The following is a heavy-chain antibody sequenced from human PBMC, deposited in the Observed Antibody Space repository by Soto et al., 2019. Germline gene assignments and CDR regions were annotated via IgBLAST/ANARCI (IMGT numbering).Heavy chain of an antibody. D-gene: IGHD3-10*01. CDR1: GGSFSGYY. CDR2: INHSGSS. V-gene: IGHV4-34*01. Sequence: QVQLQQWGAGLLKPSETLSLTCAVYGGSFSGYYWTWIRQPPGTGLEWIGEINHSGSSNYNPSLKSRVTISVDTSKNQFSLKLTSVSAADTAVYYCARDKITAIFDYWGQGTLVTVSS. CDR3: ARDKITAIFDY. J-gene: IGHJ4*02.